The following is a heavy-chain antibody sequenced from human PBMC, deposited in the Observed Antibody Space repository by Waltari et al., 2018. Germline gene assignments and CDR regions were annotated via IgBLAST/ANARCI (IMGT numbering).Heavy chain of an antibody. D-gene: IGHD3-10*01. CDR3: ARVSLRRGFGPYWYFDL. CDR1: GGSFTSGYS. CDR2: ITDSGST. Sequence: QVQLQQWGAGLLKPSETLSLTCAAYGGSFTSGYSWSWIRQPPGKGLEWIGEITDSGSTNYIPSLKSRVTMSVDTSKNQFSLELNSVTAADTAVYYCARVSLRRGFGPYWYFDLWGRGTLVTVSS. J-gene: IGHJ2*01. V-gene: IGHV4-34*01.